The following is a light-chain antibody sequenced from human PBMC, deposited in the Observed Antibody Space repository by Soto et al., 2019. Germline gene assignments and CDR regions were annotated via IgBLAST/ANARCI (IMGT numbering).Light chain of an antibody. Sequence: DLHMTQTPSSLSASVGDRVTITCRASQSISSYLNWYQQKPGIAPKLLIYAASSLQSGVPSRFSGSGSGTDFTLTISSLQPEDFATYNSQQSYCTPQTSGQGTNV. V-gene: IGKV1-39*01. CDR3: QQSYCTPQT. CDR2: AAS. CDR1: QSISSY. J-gene: IGKJ1*01.